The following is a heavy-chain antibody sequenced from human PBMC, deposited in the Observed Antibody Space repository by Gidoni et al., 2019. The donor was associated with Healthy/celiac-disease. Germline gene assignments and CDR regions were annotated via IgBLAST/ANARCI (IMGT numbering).Heavy chain of an antibody. CDR3: ARQYSSSSGYFDL. CDR2: SNSDGSST. J-gene: IGHJ2*01. D-gene: IGHD6-6*01. CDR1: GFTFRSYC. Sequence: EVQLVESVGGLVQPGGSLRLSCAASGFTFRSYCMHWVRQSPGKGLVWVSRSNSDGSSTSYAESVKGRFTISRDNAKNTLYLQMNSLRAEDTAVYYCARQYSSSSGYFDLWGRGTLVTVSS. V-gene: IGHV3-74*01.